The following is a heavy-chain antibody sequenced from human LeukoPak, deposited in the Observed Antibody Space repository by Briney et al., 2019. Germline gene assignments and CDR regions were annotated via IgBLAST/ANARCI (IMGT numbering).Heavy chain of an antibody. Sequence: SETLSLTCTVSGYSIRTSHYWGWIRQSPVKGLEWIGNIYRSGTTYYNPSLKSRVTISMDTSKNQFSPKLSSVTAADTAVYYCARAGDIAMAYPAYFDYWGQGTPVTVSP. D-gene: IGHD5-18*01. CDR1: GYSIRTSHY. CDR3: ARAGDIAMAYPAYFDY. J-gene: IGHJ4*02. V-gene: IGHV4-38-2*02. CDR2: IYRSGTT.